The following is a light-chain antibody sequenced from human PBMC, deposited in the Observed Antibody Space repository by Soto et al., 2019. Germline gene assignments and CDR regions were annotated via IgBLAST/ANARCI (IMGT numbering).Light chain of an antibody. J-gene: IGKJ1*01. CDR1: LSVLYSSNNKNY. CDR3: QQYYSTPWT. Sequence: DIVMTQSPDSLAVSLGERATINCKSSLSVLYSSNNKNYLTWYQQKPGQPPKLLIYWASTRESGVPDRFSGSGSGTDFTLTISSLQAEDVAVYYCQQYYSTPWTFGQGTQVEIK. CDR2: WAS. V-gene: IGKV4-1*01.